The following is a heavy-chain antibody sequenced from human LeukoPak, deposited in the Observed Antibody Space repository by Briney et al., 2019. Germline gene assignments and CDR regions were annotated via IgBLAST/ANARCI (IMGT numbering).Heavy chain of an antibody. J-gene: IGHJ4*02. V-gene: IGHV1-69-2*01. D-gene: IGHD2-2*01. CDR1: GYTFTDYY. Sequence: ASAKVSCKVSGYTFTDYYMHWVQQAPGKGLEWMGLVDPEDGETIYAEKFQGRVTITADTSTDTAYMELSSLRSEDTAVYYCATGLGYCSSTSCPDYWGQGTLVTVSS. CDR3: ATGLGYCSSTSCPDY. CDR2: VDPEDGET.